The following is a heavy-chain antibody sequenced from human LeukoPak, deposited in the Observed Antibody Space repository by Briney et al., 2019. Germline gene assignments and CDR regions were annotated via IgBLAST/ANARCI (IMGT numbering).Heavy chain of an antibody. CDR2: INPNSGGT. Sequence: ASAKVSCKASGYTFIDYYMHWVRQAPGQGLEWMGWINPNSGGTNYAQKFQGRVTMTRDTSISTAYMELSRLRSDDTAVYYCARYYYDTSSVFDVWGQGTRVTVSS. D-gene: IGHD3-22*01. V-gene: IGHV1-2*02. CDR1: GYTFIDYY. J-gene: IGHJ3*01. CDR3: ARYYYDTSSVFDV.